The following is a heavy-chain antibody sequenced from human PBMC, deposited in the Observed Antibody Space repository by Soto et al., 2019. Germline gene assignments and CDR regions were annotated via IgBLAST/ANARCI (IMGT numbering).Heavy chain of an antibody. Sequence: QVQLLESGPGLVKASETLSLTCSISGGSISSGGYYWSWVRQRPGKGLEWIGYVYFNENTYYNPSLKSRVTISVGTSKSQFSLRLSSVTAAEAAVYYCARQITMARGIDFWGPGISVSVSS. CDR1: GGSISSGGYY. CDR3: ARQITMARGIDF. CDR2: VYFNENT. J-gene: IGHJ4*02. D-gene: IGHD3-10*01. V-gene: IGHV4-31*03.